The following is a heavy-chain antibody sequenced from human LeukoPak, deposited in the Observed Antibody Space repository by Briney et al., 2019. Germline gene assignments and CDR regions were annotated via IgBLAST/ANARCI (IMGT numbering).Heavy chain of an antibody. CDR2: ISSSDSYI. CDR1: DFTFSTYT. Sequence: PGGSLRLSCAASDFTFSTYTMNWVRQAPGKGLEWVSSISSSDSYIYYADSVKGRFTISRDNAKNSLYLQMNSLRAEDTAVYYCARDTYYYDSSGVYYYYYMDVWGSGTTVTVSS. V-gene: IGHV3-21*01. D-gene: IGHD3-22*01. J-gene: IGHJ6*03. CDR3: ARDTYYYDSSGVYYYYYMDV.